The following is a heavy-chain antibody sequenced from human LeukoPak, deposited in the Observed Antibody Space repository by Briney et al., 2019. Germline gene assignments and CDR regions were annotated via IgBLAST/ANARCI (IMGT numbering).Heavy chain of an antibody. CDR1: GYTFTSYG. CDR3: AGAPYGSGSYYAQLDY. V-gene: IGHV1-18*01. D-gene: IGHD3-10*01. CDR2: ISAYNGNT. J-gene: IGHJ4*02. Sequence: ASVKVSCKASGYTFTSYGISWVRQAPGQGLEWMGWISAYNGNTNYAQKLQGRVTITTDTSTSTAYMELRSLRSDDTAVYYCAGAPYGSGSYYAQLDYWGQGTLVTVSS.